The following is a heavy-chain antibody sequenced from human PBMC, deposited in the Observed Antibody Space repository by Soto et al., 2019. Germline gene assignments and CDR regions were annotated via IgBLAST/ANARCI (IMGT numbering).Heavy chain of an antibody. CDR3: ATSGVAAITPLDY. V-gene: IGHV1-69*02. CDR2: IIPILGIA. D-gene: IGHD2-15*01. Sequence: SVKVSCKASGGTFRSYTISWVRQAPGQGLEWMGRIIPILGIANYAQKFQGRVTITADKSTSTAYMELSSLRSEDTAVYYCATSGVAAITPLDYWGQGTLVTVSS. CDR1: GGTFRSYT. J-gene: IGHJ4*02.